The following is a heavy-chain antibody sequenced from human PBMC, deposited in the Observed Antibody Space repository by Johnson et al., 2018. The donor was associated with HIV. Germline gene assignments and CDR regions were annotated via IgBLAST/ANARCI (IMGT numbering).Heavy chain of an antibody. D-gene: IGHD2-15*01. Sequence: QVQLVESGGGVVQPGRSLRLSCAASGFTFSSYAMHWVRQAPGKGLEWVAVISYDGSNNYYADSVQGLFTISRDNSKNTLYLQMNSLRAEDTAVYYCAKACPYCTGGSCYPHRSPHDAFDIWGQGTMVTVSS. V-gene: IGHV3-30-3*01. CDR2: ISYDGSNN. CDR3: AKACPYCTGGSCYPHRSPHDAFDI. CDR1: GFTFSSYA. J-gene: IGHJ3*02.